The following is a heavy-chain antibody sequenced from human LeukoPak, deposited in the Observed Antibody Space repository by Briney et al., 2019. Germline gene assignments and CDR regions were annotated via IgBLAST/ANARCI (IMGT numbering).Heavy chain of an antibody. CDR1: GFTFSSYA. Sequence: PGGSLRLSCAASGFTFSSYAMSWVRQAPGKGLEWVSAISGSGGSTYYADSVKGRFTISRDKSKNTLYLQMNSLRAEDTAVYYCAKVRDIAVAPKYFDYWGQGTLVTVSS. CDR3: AKVRDIAVAPKYFDY. D-gene: IGHD6-19*01. J-gene: IGHJ4*02. CDR2: ISGSGGST. V-gene: IGHV3-23*01.